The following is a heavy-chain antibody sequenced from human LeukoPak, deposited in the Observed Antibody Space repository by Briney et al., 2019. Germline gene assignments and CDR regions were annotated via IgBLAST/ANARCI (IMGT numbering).Heavy chain of an antibody. V-gene: IGHV3-48*01. CDR3: ARAPPIFGVVEYYFDY. J-gene: IGHJ4*02. D-gene: IGHD3-3*01. Sequence: GGSLRLSSAASGFTFSSYSMNWVRQAPGKGLEWVSYISSSSSTIYYADSVKGRFTISRDNAKNSLYLQMNSLRAEDTAVYYCARAPPIFGVVEYYFDYWGQGTLVTVSS. CDR1: GFTFSSYS. CDR2: ISSSSSTI.